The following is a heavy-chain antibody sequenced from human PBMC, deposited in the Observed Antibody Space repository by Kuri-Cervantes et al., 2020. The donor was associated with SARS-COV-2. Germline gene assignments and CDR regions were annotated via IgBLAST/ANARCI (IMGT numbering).Heavy chain of an antibody. CDR1: GGSISSGDYY. Sequence: SKTLSLTCTVSGGSISSGDYYWSWIRQPPGKGLEWIGYIYYSGSTYYNPSLKSRVTISVDTSKNQFSLKLSSVTAADTAVYYCARTLASITGTYMDVWGKGTTVTVSS. J-gene: IGHJ6*03. V-gene: IGHV4-30-4*08. CDR2: IYYSGST. CDR3: ARTLASITGTYMDV. D-gene: IGHD1-7*01.